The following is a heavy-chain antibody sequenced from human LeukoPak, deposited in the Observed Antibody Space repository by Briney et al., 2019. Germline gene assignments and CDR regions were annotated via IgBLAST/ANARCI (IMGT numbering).Heavy chain of an antibody. CDR2: IRYDGSNK. CDR3: AKVIAAMFDY. Sequence: GGSLRLSCAASGFTFSSYGMHWVRQAPGKGLEWVAFIRYDGSNKYHADSVKGRFTISRDNSKNTLYPQMNSLRAEDTAVYYCAKVIAAMFDYWGQGTLVSVSS. CDR1: GFTFSSYG. V-gene: IGHV3-30*02. D-gene: IGHD2-2*01. J-gene: IGHJ4*02.